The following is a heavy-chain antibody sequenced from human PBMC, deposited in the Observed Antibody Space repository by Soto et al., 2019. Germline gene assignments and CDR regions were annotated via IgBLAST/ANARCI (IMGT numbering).Heavy chain of an antibody. J-gene: IGHJ4*02. Sequence: ASVKVSCKASGGTFSSYTISWVRQAPGQGLEWMGRIIPILGIANYAQKFQGRVTITADKSTSTAYMELSSLRSEDTAVYYCARDPEGEYSSSWSPLAYWGQGTLVTVS. D-gene: IGHD6-13*01. CDR2: IIPILGIA. CDR1: GGTFSSYT. V-gene: IGHV1-69*04. CDR3: ARDPEGEYSSSWSPLAY.